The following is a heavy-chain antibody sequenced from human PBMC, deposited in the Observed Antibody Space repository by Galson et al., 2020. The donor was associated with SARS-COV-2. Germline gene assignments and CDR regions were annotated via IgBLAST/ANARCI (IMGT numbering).Heavy chain of an antibody. D-gene: IGHD3-9*01. CDR3: ARTHYEILTGRNWFDP. CDR2: IDWDDDK. Sequence: SGPTLVKPTQTLTLTCTFSGFSLSTSGMCVSWIRQPPGKALEWLALIDWDDDKYYSTSLKTRLTISKDTSKNQVVLTMTNMDPVDTATYYWARTHYEILTGRNWFDPWGQGTLVTVSS. V-gene: IGHV2-70*01. CDR1: GFSLSTSGMC. J-gene: IGHJ5*02.